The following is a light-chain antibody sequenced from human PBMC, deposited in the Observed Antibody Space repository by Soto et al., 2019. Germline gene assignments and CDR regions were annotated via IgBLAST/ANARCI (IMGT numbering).Light chain of an antibody. Sequence: QSVLTQPASVSGSPGQSITISCTGTSSDVGDYDDVSWYQQHPGKAPKLMIYEVRNRPSGVSNRFSGSKSGNTASLAISGLQDEDEANYYCSSYTNSNAWVFGGGTKLTVL. V-gene: IGLV2-14*01. CDR3: SSYTNSNAWV. CDR1: SSDVGDYDD. J-gene: IGLJ3*02. CDR2: EVR.